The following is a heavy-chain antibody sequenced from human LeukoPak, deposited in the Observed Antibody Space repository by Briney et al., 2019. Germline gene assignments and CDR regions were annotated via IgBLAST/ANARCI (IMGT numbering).Heavy chain of an antibody. CDR1: GFTFSSYW. CDR3: AREAGIAARLARYFDL. D-gene: IGHD6-6*01. Sequence: GGSLRLSCAASGFTFSSYWMHWVRQAPGKGLVWVSRINSDGSSTSYADSVKGRFTISRDNAKNTLYLQMNSLRAEDTAVYYCAREAGIAARLARYFDLWGRGTLVTVPS. CDR2: INSDGSST. V-gene: IGHV3-74*01. J-gene: IGHJ2*01.